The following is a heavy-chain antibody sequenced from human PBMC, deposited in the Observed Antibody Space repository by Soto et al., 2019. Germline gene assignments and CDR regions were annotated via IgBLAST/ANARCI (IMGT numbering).Heavy chain of an antibody. CDR2: IKQDGSEK. D-gene: IGHD3-22*01. J-gene: IGHJ6*02. Sequence: EVQLVESGGGLVQPGGSLRLSCAASGFTFSSYWMSWVRQAPGKGLAWVANIKQDGSEKYYVDSVKGRFTISRDNAKNSLYLQMNSLRAEDTAVYYCARDGVYYYYSSGKAYYYYGMYVWGQGTTVTVSS. CDR3: ARDGVYYYYSSGKAYYYYGMYV. CDR1: GFTFSSYW. V-gene: IGHV3-7*01.